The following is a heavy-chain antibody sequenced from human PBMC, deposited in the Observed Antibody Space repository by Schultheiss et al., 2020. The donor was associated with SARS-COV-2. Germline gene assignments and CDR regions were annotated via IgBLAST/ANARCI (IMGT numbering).Heavy chain of an antibody. J-gene: IGHJ4*02. V-gene: IGHV5-51*01. Sequence: GGSLRLSCKASGYSFTSHWIGWVRQMPGKGLEWMGIVYPRGSDTRYSPSLQGQVTISVDKSISTAYLQWNSLKASDTAMYYCARLNYGGTLPFDYWGQGTLVTVSS. D-gene: IGHD4-23*01. CDR2: VYPRGSDT. CDR3: ARLNYGGTLPFDY. CDR1: GYSFTSHW.